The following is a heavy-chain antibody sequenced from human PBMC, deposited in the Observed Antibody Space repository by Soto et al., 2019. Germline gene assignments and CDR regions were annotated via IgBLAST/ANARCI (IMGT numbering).Heavy chain of an antibody. Sequence: QVQLVESGGGVVQPGRSLRLCCAASGFTFSHHGMHWVRQAPGKGLEWLTVVSSDGSITYDADSVRGRFAISRDNSKNTLYLHMNSLRTEDTAVYYCAKESDYYSNSKWSFDSWGQGILVTVSS. D-gene: IGHD2-21*01. CDR3: AKESDYYSNSKWSFDS. CDR1: GFTFSHHG. V-gene: IGHV3-30*18. J-gene: IGHJ4*02. CDR2: VSSDGSIT.